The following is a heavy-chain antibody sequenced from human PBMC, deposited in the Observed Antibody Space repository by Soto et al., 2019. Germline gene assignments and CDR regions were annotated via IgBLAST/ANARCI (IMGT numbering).Heavy chain of an antibody. CDR2: INHSGST. J-gene: IGHJ5*02. V-gene: IGHV4-34*01. CDR3: ARVSSMMVSGGWFDP. D-gene: IGHD3-22*01. Sequence: SETLSLTCAVYGGSFSGYYWSWIRQPPGKGLEWIGEINHSGSTNYNPSLKSRVTISVDTSKNQFSLKLSSVTAADTAVYYCARVSSMMVSGGWFDPWGQGTLVTVSS. CDR1: GGSFSGYY.